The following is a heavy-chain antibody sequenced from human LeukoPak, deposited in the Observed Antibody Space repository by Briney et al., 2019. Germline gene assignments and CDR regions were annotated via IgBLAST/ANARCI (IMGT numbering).Heavy chain of an antibody. J-gene: IGHJ5*02. D-gene: IGHD3-22*01. Sequence: NSSETLSLTCAVYGGSFSGYYWSWIRQPPGKGLEWIGEINHSGSTNYNPSLKSRVTISVDTSKNQFSLKLSSVTAADTAVYYCARAYYYDSSDRFDPWGQGTLVTVSS. V-gene: IGHV4-34*01. CDR1: GGSFSGYY. CDR2: INHSGST. CDR3: ARAYYYDSSDRFDP.